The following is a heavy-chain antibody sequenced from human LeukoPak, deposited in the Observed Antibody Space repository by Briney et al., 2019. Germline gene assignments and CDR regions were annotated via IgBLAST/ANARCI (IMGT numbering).Heavy chain of an antibody. CDR3: ARDETKGKGTAWFGWVY. V-gene: IGHV3-23*01. J-gene: IGHJ4*02. Sequence: GGSLRLSCAASGFTFSDYDMSWVRQAPGKGPEWVSVITESGDDTNYADSVKGRFIISRDNSKNTLFLQMNSLRDEDTAVYYCARDETKGKGTAWFGWVYWGRGTLVTVSS. D-gene: IGHD3-10*01. CDR1: GFTFSDYD. CDR2: ITESGDDT.